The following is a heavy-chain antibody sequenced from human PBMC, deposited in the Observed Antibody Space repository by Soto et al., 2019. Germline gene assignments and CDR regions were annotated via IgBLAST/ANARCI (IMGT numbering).Heavy chain of an antibody. V-gene: IGHV3-7*01. CDR1: GFTFSNYG. J-gene: IGHJ6*03. CDR3: ARDTQLLLVRSGDYMDV. Sequence: EVQLVESVGGLVQPGGSLRLSCTASGFTFSNYGMNWVRQAPGKGLEWVANINQDGSEDYYVDSVKGRFTISRDNANNSLCLQMNGLRAEVTAVYYCARDTQLLLVRSGDYMDVWGKGTTVTVSS. CDR2: INQDGSED. D-gene: IGHD2-2*01.